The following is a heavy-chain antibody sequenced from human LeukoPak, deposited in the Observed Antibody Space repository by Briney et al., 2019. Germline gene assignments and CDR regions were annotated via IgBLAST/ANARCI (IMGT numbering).Heavy chain of an antibody. V-gene: IGHV3-11*01. J-gene: IGHJ4*02. CDR3: ARDRLRYFDRSPNDY. CDR2: ISSSGSTI. D-gene: IGHD3-9*01. CDR1: GFTFSDYY. Sequence: GGSLRLSCAASGFTFSDYYMSWIRQAPGKGLEWVSYISSSGSTIYYADSVKGRFTISRDDAKNSLYLQMNSLRAEDTAVYYCARDRLRYFDRSPNDYWGQGTLVTVSS.